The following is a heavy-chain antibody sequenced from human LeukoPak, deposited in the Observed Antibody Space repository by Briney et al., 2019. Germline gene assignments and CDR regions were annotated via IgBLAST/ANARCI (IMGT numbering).Heavy chain of an antibody. D-gene: IGHD6-13*01. CDR1: GFTFDDYA. J-gene: IGHJ4*02. CDR2: ISRNSGSI. V-gene: IGHV3-9*01. CDR3: AKDFGAAAGFGFDY. Sequence: GGSLRLSCAASGFTFDDYAMHWVRQAPGKGLEWVSGISRNSGSIGYADSVKGRFTISRDNAKNSLYLQMNSLRAEDTALHYCAKDFGAAAGFGFDYWGQGTLVTVSS.